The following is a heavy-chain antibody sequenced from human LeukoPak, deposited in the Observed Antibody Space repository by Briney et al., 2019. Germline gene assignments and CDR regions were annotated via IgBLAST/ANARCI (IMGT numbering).Heavy chain of an antibody. CDR1: GYTFTNYD. J-gene: IGHJ4*02. Sequence: ASVKVSCKASGYTFTNYDINWVRQATGQGLEWMVWMNPNSGNTDYAQKFQGRVTITRNISISTAYMEVSSLRSEDTAMYYCAREFYGDYRGYFDYWGQGTLVTVSS. D-gene: IGHD4-17*01. CDR3: AREFYGDYRGYFDY. CDR2: MNPNSGNT. V-gene: IGHV1-8*03.